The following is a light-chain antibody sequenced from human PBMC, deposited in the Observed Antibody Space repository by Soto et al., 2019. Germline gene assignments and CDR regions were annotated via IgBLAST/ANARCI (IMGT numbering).Light chain of an antibody. J-gene: IGKJ1*01. CDR2: GAS. Sequence: EIVMKQSPATLSVSQGERVTLSCRASQSVGSNYLAWYQQRPGQPPNLLIFGASHRAPDIPDRFSGSGSGTDFTLTISRLEPEDFAVYYCQQYGSSIQTFGQGTKVDIK. V-gene: IGKV3-20*01. CDR3: QQYGSSIQT. CDR1: QSVGSNY.